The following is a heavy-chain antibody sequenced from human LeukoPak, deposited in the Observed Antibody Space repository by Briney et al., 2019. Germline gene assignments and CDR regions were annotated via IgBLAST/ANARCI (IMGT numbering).Heavy chain of an antibody. V-gene: IGHV4-59*08. CDR1: GGSISGYY. CDR2: IYNSGTT. J-gene: IGHJ4*02. D-gene: IGHD5-24*01. Sequence: KPSETLSLTCTVSGGSISGYYWSWVRQSPGKGLEWIAYIYNSGTTNYNPSLKRRVTISVDTSKNQFSLKLSSVTAADTAVYYCARHEDGYYPMLHWGQGTLVTVSS. CDR3: ARHEDGYYPMLH.